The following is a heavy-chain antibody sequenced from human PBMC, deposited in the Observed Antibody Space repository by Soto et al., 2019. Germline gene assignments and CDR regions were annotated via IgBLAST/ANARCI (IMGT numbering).Heavy chain of an antibody. CDR3: AYSSTPFDY. CDR2: IFTTGTTM. J-gene: IGHJ4*02. V-gene: IGHV3-48*04. D-gene: IGHD6-13*01. Sequence: GGSLRLSCVASGFTFSSYSIVWVRQVPGKGLEWVSYIFTTGTTMYYADSVNGRFTVSRDNARNSVFLLLNSLRAEDTAVYYCAYSSTPFDYWGQGTLVTVSS. CDR1: GFTFSSYS.